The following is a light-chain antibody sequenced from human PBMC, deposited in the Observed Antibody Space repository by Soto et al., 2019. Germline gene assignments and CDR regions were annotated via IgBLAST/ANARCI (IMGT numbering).Light chain of an antibody. CDR2: GAS. CDR1: QSVSSN. J-gene: IGKJ2*01. V-gene: IGKV3-15*01. CDR3: QQYNNWPPMYT. Sequence: EIVMTQSPATLSVSPGERATLSCRASQSVSSNLAWYQQKPGQAPRLLIYGASTLATGIPARFSGSGSGREFTLTISSLQSEDFAVYYCQQYNNWPPMYTFGQGTKLEIK.